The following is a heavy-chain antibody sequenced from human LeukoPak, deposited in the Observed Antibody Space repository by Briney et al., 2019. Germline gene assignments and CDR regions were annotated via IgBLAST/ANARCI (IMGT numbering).Heavy chain of an antibody. CDR3: ARDQGLTAPPPYGLDV. D-gene: IGHD5-18*01. CDR2: IIPVLNIT. Sequence: GSSVTVSCKPSGGTFSSSAISWVRQAPGQGLEWMGRIIPVLNITSYAKKLQGRVTINADTSKSTVYMELSNLRSEESAVYYCARDQGLTAPPPYGLDVWGQGTTVIVSS. V-gene: IGHV1-69*04. J-gene: IGHJ6*02. CDR1: GGTFSSSA.